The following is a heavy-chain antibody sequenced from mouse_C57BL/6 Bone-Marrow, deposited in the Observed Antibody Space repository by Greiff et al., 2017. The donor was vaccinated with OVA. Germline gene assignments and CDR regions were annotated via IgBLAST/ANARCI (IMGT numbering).Heavy chain of an antibody. V-gene: IGHV5-4*03. CDR3: ARGSDYFDG. Sequence: DVMLVESGGGLVKPGGSLKLSCAASGFTFSSYAMSWVRQTPEKRLEWVATISDGGSYTYYPDNVKGRFTISRDNAKNNLYLQMSHLKSEDTAMYYCARGSDYFDGWGQGTTLTVSS. CDR2: ISDGGSYT. CDR1: GFTFSSYA. J-gene: IGHJ2*01.